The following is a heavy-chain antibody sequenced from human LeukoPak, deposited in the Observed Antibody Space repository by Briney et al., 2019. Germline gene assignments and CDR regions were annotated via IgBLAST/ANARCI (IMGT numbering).Heavy chain of an antibody. CDR3: ARTLRYFDWLEGTNFDY. CDR2: INHSGST. V-gene: IGHV4-34*01. D-gene: IGHD3-9*01. J-gene: IGHJ4*02. CDR1: GLTFADYT. Sequence: GSLRLSCAASGLTFADYTMHWVRQPPGKGLEWIGEINHSGSTNYNPSLKSRVTISVDTSKNQFSLKLSPVTAADTAVYYCARTLRYFDWLEGTNFDYWGQGTLVTVSS.